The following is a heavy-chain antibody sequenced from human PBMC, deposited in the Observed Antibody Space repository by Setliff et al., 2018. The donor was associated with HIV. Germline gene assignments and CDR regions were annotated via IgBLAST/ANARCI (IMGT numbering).Heavy chain of an antibody. V-gene: IGHV3-23*01. CDR1: GFTFSGYG. CDR2: ISAGGGGT. Sequence: GSLRLSCAVSGFTFSGYGMSWVRQASGKGLEWVSGISAGGGGTNYADSVKGRFTISRDNSKNTLHLQMNSLRAEDTAVYYCVRLGIGRYCNISSCYLNQWGQGTLVTVAS. D-gene: IGHD6-19*01. CDR3: VRLGIGRYCNISSCYLNQ. J-gene: IGHJ4*02.